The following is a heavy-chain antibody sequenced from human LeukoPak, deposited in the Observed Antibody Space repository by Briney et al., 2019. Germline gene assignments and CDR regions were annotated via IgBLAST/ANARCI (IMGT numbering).Heavy chain of an antibody. CDR2: INPNSGGT. CDR1: GGTFSSYA. V-gene: IGHV1-2*02. Sequence: GSSVKVSCTASGGTFSSYAISWVRQAPGQGLEWMGWINPNSGGTNYAQKFQGRVTITRDTSISTAYMELSRLRSDDTAVYYCSRPYYYDSRGLYDYWGQGTLVTVSS. J-gene: IGHJ4*02. D-gene: IGHD3-22*01. CDR3: SRPYYYDSRGLYDY.